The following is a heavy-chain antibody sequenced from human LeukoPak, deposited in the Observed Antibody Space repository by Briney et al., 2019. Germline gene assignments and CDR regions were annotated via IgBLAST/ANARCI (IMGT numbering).Heavy chain of an antibody. CDR3: ARVPIPELLWVGEEQGGYYYYYMDV. J-gene: IGHJ6*03. D-gene: IGHD3-10*01. V-gene: IGHV1-69*13. CDR1: GCTFSSYA. Sequence: GASVKVSCKASGCTFSSYAISWVRQAPGQGLEWMGGIIPIFGTANYAQKFQGRDTITADETTSTAYMELRSLRSDDTAVYYCARVPIPELLWVGEEQGGYYYYYMDVWGKGTTVTISS. CDR2: IIPIFGTA.